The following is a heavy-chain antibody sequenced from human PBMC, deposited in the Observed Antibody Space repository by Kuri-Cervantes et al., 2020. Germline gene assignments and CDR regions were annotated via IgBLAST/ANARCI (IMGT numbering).Heavy chain of an antibody. Sequence: GESLKISCAASGFTFSSYSMNWVRQAPGKGLEWVSSISSSSSYIYYADSVKGRFTISRDNAKNSLYLQMNSLRAEDTAVYYCARDLVSSYDSSGYPYYYGMDVWGQGTTVTVSS. CDR3: ARDLVSSYDSSGYPYYYGMDV. CDR1: GFTFSSYS. J-gene: IGHJ6*02. D-gene: IGHD3-22*01. CDR2: ISSSSSYI. V-gene: IGHV3-21*01.